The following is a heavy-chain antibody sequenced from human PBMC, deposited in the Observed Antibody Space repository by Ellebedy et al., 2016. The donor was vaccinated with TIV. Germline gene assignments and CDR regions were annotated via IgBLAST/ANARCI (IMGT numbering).Heavy chain of an antibody. D-gene: IGHD2/OR15-2a*01. Sequence: GGSLRLSCAASGFSFSDYAMNWVRQAPGKGLEWVSYITSGSSTIYYADSVRGRFTISRDNAKNSIYLQMTSLRDEDTAVYYCASGSSTTWTYFDNWGQGTRVTVSS. CDR2: ITSGSSTI. J-gene: IGHJ4*02. CDR1: GFSFSDYA. V-gene: IGHV3-48*02. CDR3: ASGSSTTWTYFDN.